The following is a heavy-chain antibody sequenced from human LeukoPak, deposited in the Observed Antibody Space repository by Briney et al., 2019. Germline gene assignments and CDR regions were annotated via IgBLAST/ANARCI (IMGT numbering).Heavy chain of an antibody. V-gene: IGHV3-30-3*01. Sequence: PGGSLRLSCAASGFTFSSYAMHWVRQAPGKGLEWVAVISYDGSNKYYADSVKGRFTISRDNSKNTLYLQMNSLRAEDTAVYYCARMDHYDSSGYYSGGSDYWGQGTLVTVSS. CDR2: ISYDGSNK. J-gene: IGHJ4*02. D-gene: IGHD3-22*01. CDR1: GFTFSSYA. CDR3: ARMDHYDSSGYYSGGSDY.